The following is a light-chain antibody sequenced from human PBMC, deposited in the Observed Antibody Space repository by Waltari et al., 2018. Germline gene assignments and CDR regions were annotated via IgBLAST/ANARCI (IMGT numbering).Light chain of an antibody. CDR2: EVS. CDR1: NNDVGAFNF. CDR3: SSYTRSHTYV. J-gene: IGLJ1*01. V-gene: IGLV2-14*01. Sequence: QSALTQPASVSGSPGQSITISCTGTNNDVGAFNFVSWSPTPPGKSPKLMIHEVSNRPSGVSNRFSGSKSGNTASLAISGLQAEDEADYHCSSYTRSHTYVFGPGTTVTVL.